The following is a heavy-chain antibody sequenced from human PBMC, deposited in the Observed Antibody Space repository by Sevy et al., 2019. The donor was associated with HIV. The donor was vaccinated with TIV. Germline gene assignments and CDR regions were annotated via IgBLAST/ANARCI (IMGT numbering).Heavy chain of an antibody. J-gene: IGHJ5*01. V-gene: IGHV4-61*03. CDR2: IYSSGNT. CDR1: GASVSRDNYY. CDR3: ARGHNWNHVHWFDS. D-gene: IGHD1-20*01. Sequence: SETLSLSCSVSGASVSRDNYYWTWIRQPPGRGLEWIGYIYSSGNTHYNSSLSSRVTISLDTSKNHFSLNLRSVTAADTAFYYRARGHNWNHVHWFDSWGQGILVTVSS.